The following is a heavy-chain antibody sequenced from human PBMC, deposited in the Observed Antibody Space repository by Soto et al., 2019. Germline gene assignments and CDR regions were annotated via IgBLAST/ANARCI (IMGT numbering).Heavy chain of an antibody. CDR3: VSGPYGDYVSAFDI. CDR2: IKQDGSEK. CDR1: GFTFSSYW. D-gene: IGHD4-17*01. Sequence: GGSLRLSCAASGFTFSSYWMSWVRQAPGKGLEWVANIKQDGSEKYYVDSVKGRFTISRDNAKNSLYLQMNSLRAEDTAVYYCVSGPYGDYVSAFDIWGQGTMVTV. V-gene: IGHV3-7*02. J-gene: IGHJ3*02.